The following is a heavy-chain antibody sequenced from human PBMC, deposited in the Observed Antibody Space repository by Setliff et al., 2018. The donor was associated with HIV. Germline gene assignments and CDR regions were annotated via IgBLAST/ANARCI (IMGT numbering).Heavy chain of an antibody. CDR3: VRDPIEGSPDYFDY. J-gene: IGHJ4*02. CDR2: IASHGNWH. D-gene: IGHD1-26*01. V-gene: IGHV3-30*04. CDR1: GFTLTDYP. Sequence: GGSLRLSCAASGFTLTDYPMHWVRQAPGNGLEWVAVIASHGNWHDYAASVKGRFTISRDTSRNTLFLQMNNLRPEDTATYYCVRDPIEGSPDYFDYWGQGALVTVSS.